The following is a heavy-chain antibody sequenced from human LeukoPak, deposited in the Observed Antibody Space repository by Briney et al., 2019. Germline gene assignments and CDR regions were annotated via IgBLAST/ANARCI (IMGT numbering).Heavy chain of an antibody. V-gene: IGHV4-39*01. CDR2: IYCSGST. Sequence: SETLSLTCTVSGGSISSSSYYWGWIRQPPGKGLEWIGSIYCSGSTYYNPSLKSRVTISVDTSNNQFSLKLSSVTAADTAVYYCARRSCDSSGWPHYLDYWRQGTLVTVST. CDR3: ARRSCDSSGWPHYLDY. D-gene: IGHD6-19*01. J-gene: IGHJ4*02. CDR1: GGSISSSSYY.